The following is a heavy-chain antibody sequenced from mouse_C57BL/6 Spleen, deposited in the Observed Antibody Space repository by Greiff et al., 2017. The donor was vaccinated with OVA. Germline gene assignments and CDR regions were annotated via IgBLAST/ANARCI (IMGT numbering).Heavy chain of an antibody. D-gene: IGHD1-1*01. J-gene: IGHJ2*01. V-gene: IGHV1-69*01. CDR3: ARGRLGGSSPLDY. CDR1: GYTFTSYW. CDR2: IDPSDSYT. Sequence: QVQLQQPGAELVMPGASVKLSCKASGYTFTSYWMHWVKQRPGQGLEWIGEIDPSDSYTNYNQKFKGKSPLTVDKSSSTAYMQLSSLTSEDSAVYYCARGRLGGSSPLDYWGQGTTLTVSS.